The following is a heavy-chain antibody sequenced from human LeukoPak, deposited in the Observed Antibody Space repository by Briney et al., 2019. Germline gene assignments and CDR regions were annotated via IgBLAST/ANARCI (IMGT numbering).Heavy chain of an antibody. CDR1: GFTFADYG. J-gene: IGHJ4*02. D-gene: IGHD6-13*01. Sequence: GGSLRLSCEDSGFTFADYGLSWVRQAPGKGPQWVAGINWSGDNTFYAGSVKGRFTISRDNTKKTLYLQMNNLRGDDTATYYCARDLSSNWSNLGYWGQGTLVTVSS. CDR3: ARDLSSNWSNLGY. CDR2: INWSGDNT. V-gene: IGHV3-20*04.